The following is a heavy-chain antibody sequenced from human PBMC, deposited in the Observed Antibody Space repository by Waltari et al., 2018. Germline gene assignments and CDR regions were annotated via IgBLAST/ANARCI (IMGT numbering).Heavy chain of an antibody. V-gene: IGHV4-59*12. CDR1: GGSISSDY. CDR2: IYYSGST. Sequence: QVQLQESGPGLVKPSETLSLTCTVYGGSISSDYWSWIRQPPGKGLELIGYIYYSGSTNYNPSLKSRVTISVDTSKNQFSLKLSSVTAADTAVYYCARGTGILTGFVYWGQGTLVTVSS. J-gene: IGHJ4*02. D-gene: IGHD3-9*01. CDR3: ARGTGILTGFVY.